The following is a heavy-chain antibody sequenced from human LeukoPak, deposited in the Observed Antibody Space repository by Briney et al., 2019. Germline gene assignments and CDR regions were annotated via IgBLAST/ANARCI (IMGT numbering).Heavy chain of an antibody. D-gene: IGHD3-22*01. J-gene: IGHJ5*02. CDR3: ASGGTAVVMALTYYFDT. V-gene: IGHV4-38-2*01. CDR2: IYHTGST. Sequence: ASETLSLTCAVSGYSISSGYYWGWIRQPTGKGLEWIGSIYHTGSTYYNPSLQSRVTISLDSPKNQFSLKLTSVTAADTAVYYCASGGTAVVMALTYYFDTWGQGTPVTVSS. CDR1: GYSISSGYY.